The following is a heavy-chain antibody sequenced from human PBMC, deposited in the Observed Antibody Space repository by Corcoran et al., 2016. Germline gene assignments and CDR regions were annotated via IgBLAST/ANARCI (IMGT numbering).Heavy chain of an antibody. J-gene: IGHJ4*02. V-gene: IGHV3-53*01. Sequence: EVQLVESGGGLIQPGGSLRLSCSASGFTVSSNYMSWVRQAPGKGLEWVSAISSAGTTHYEDSVKGRFIMSRDSSENTLYLQQNGLRAEDSALYCCASSPYVSVGYYRYCGLGPLVTVSS. CDR3: ASSPYVSVGYYRY. CDR2: ISSAGTT. CDR1: GFTVSSNY. D-gene: IGHD3-22*01.